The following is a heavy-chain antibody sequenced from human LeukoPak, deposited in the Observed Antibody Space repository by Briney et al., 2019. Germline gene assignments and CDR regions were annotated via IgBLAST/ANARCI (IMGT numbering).Heavy chain of an antibody. CDR2: IYYSGTT. CDR3: ARGVSIAGGEYGY. J-gene: IGHJ4*02. D-gene: IGHD6-13*01. CDR1: GDSISSYY. Sequence: SKTLSLTCTVSGDSISSYYCGGSRERPGRGQGWSGYIYYSGTTNSNPSLKSRVTISVYTSKNTFSLKLSSVSAADTAVYYSARGVSIAGGEYGYWGQGNLVTVSS. V-gene: IGHV4-59*01.